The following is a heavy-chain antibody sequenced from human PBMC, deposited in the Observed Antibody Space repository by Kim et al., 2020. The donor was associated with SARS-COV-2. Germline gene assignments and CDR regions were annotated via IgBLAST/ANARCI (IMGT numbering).Heavy chain of an antibody. CDR1: GFTFSSYG. V-gene: IGHV3-30*18. CDR3: AKFTPSSSWNDVDY. D-gene: IGHD1-1*01. Sequence: GGSLRLSCAASGFTFSSYGMHWVRQAPGKGLEWVAVISYDGSNKYYADSVKGRFTISRDNSKNTLYLQMNSLRAEDTAVYYCAKFTPSSSWNDVDYWGQGTLVTVSS. CDR2: ISYDGSNK. J-gene: IGHJ4*02.